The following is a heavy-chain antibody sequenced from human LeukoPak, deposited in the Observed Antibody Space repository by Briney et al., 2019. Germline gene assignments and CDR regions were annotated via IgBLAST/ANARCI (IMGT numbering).Heavy chain of an antibody. D-gene: IGHD2-2*01. CDR3: ARRSFQRAFDI. J-gene: IGHJ3*02. Sequence: KSSETLSLTCTVSGGSISSYYWSWIRQPPGKGLEWIGYIYTSGSTNYNPPLKSRVTISVDTSKNQFSLKLSSVTAADTAVYYCARRSFQRAFDIWGQGTMVTVSS. V-gene: IGHV4-4*09. CDR1: GGSISSYY. CDR2: IYTSGST.